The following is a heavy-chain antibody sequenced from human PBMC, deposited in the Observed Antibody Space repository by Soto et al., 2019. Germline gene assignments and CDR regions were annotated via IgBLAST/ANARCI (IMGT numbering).Heavy chain of an antibody. V-gene: IGHV1-8*02. Sequence: ASVKVSCKASGYTFINFDISWVRQAAGQGLEWLGWMNPGSGKTGYASKFQGRVAMTRDASTGTSHLELSSLTSDDTAVYYCARMASAGTLNWFDPWGQGTLVSVSA. D-gene: IGHD6-13*01. CDR2: MNPGSGKT. CDR1: GYTFINFD. CDR3: ARMASAGTLNWFDP. J-gene: IGHJ5*02.